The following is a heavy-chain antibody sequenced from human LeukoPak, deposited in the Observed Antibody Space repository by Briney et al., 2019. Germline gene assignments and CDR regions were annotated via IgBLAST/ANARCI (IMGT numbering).Heavy chain of an antibody. D-gene: IGHD2-15*01. V-gene: IGHV1-18*01. CDR3: ARRPGGGWWHDYYYYMDF. J-gene: IGHJ6*03. CDR2: ISAYNGNT. CDR1: GYTFTSYG. Sequence: GASVKVSCKASGYTFTSYGISWVRQAPGQGLEWMGWISAYNGNTNYAQKLQGRVTMTTDTSTSTAYMELRSLRSDDTAVYYCARRPGGGWWHDYYYYMDFWAKGPRSPSP.